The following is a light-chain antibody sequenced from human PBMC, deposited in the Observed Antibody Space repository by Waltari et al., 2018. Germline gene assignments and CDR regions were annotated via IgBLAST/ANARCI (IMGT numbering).Light chain of an antibody. CDR1: SNIVGNQG. V-gene: IGLV10-54*02. CDR2: RNN. Sequence: QAGLTQPPSVSKDLRQTATLTCTGNSNIVGNQGAACLQQRLGHPPPLLSYRNNNRPSGFSGRFSASGSGNTASLTLTALQPEDESDFYCSTCDTSLSAPVLFGGGTNLTVL. CDR3: STCDTSLSAPVL. J-gene: IGLJ2*01.